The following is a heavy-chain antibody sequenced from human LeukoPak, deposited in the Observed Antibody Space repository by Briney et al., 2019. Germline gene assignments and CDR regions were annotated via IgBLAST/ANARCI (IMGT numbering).Heavy chain of an antibody. CDR1: GFTFSGYG. J-gene: IGHJ4*02. V-gene: IGHV3-33*06. CDR2: IWYDGNNK. CDR3: AKDWGYTTMVSYYFDY. Sequence: GGSLRLSCAASGFTFSGYGMHWVRQAPDKGLEWVAVIWYDGNNKYYADSVKGRFNISRDNSKNTLYLQMNSLRVEDTAVYYCAKDWGYTTMVSYYFDYWGQGALVTVSS. D-gene: IGHD5-18*01.